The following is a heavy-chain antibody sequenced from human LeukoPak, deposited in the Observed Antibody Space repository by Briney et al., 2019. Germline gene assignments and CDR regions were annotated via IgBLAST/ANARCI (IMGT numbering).Heavy chain of an antibody. V-gene: IGHV3-48*03. CDR2: ISGSGSTT. Sequence: PGGSLRLSRAASGFIFSSYEMNWVRQAPGKGLEWVSYISGSGSTTHYADSVKGRFTISRDNAKNSLYLHMNSLRAEDTSVYYCARAVDPHYYDTSGFDSWGQGTLVTVSS. D-gene: IGHD3-22*01. CDR1: GFIFSSYE. CDR3: ARAVDPHYYDTSGFDS. J-gene: IGHJ4*02.